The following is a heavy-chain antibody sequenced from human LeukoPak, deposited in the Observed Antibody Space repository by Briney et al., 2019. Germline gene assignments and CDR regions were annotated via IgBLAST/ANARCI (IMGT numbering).Heavy chain of an antibody. V-gene: IGHV3-23*01. Sequence: GGSLRLSCAASGFTFSSYAMSWVRQAPGKGLEWVSAISGSGGSTYYADSVKGRFTISRDNSKNTLYLQMNSLRAEDTAVYYCAKGGRITMVRGVDVGYGMDVWGQGTTVTVSS. J-gene: IGHJ6*02. D-gene: IGHD3-10*01. CDR3: AKGGRITMVRGVDVGYGMDV. CDR1: GFTFSSYA. CDR2: ISGSGGST.